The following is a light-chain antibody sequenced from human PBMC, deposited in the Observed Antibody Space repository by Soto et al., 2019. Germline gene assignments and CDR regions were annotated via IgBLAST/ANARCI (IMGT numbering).Light chain of an antibody. CDR3: QSYDNSLSGVV. J-gene: IGLJ2*01. V-gene: IGLV1-40*01. CDR1: SSNIGAGYD. CDR2: TNS. Sequence: QPVLTQPPSVSGAPGQRVTISCTGSSSNIGAGYDVHWYQQLPGTAPKLLIYTNSNRPSGVPDRFSGSKSGTSASLAITGLQAGDEADYYCQSYDNSLSGVVFGGGTQLTVL.